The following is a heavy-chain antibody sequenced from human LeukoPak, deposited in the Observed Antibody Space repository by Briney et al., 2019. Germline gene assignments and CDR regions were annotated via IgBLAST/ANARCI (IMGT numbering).Heavy chain of an antibody. CDR2: IKQDGSEK. CDR3: SRGSGYSDY. V-gene: IGHV3-7*03. D-gene: IGHD3-22*01. J-gene: IGHJ4*02. Sequence: GGSLRLSCAASGFTFSNYAMSWVRQAPGKGLEWVANIKQDGSEKYYVDSVKGRFTISRDNAKNSLYLQMNSLKASDTAMYYCSRGSGYSDYWGQGTLVTVSS. CDR1: GFTFSNYA.